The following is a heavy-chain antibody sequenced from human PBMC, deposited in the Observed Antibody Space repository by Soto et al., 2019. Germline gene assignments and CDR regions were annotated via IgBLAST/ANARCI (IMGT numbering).Heavy chain of an antibody. CDR3: ARDGGGFGELLLNSYDAFDL. Sequence: EVQLLESGGGLVQRGESLRLSCAASGFSFIDFAMSWVRQAPGKGLEWVSAISGSGHNTYYTESLKGRFTISRDNSKNTLYLQMHSLTAEDTAVYYCARDGGGFGELLLNSYDAFDLWGQGKLVTVSS. CDR2: ISGSGHNT. D-gene: IGHD3-10*01. J-gene: IGHJ3*01. V-gene: IGHV3-23*01. CDR1: GFSFIDFA.